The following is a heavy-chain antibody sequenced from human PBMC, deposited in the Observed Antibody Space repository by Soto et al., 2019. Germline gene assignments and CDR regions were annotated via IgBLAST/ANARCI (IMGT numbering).Heavy chain of an antibody. J-gene: IGHJ4*02. D-gene: IGHD6-6*01. CDR2: IYYSGST. CDR3: ARQSSTSLASRYFDY. Sequence: SETLSLTCTVSGDSVSSSSYFWGWIRQPPGKGLECIGSIYYSGSTYYNPSLKSRVTISVDTSKNQFSLKLSSVTAADTAVYFCARQSSTSLASRYFDYWGQGTLVTVSS. CDR1: GDSVSSSSYF. V-gene: IGHV4-39*01.